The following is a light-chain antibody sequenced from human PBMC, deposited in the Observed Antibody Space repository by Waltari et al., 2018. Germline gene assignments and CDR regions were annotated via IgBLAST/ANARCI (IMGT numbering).Light chain of an antibody. V-gene: IGKV3-11*01. Sequence: EIVLTQSPATLPLSPGDTATLSCRASQTVRTFLAWYQQKPGQAPRLLIFDASSRATGISPKFRGSGSGTDFTLTVNNLEPEDFAVYYCQQRSSWPYTFGQGTRVDVK. CDR2: DAS. CDR1: QTVRTF. J-gene: IGKJ2*01. CDR3: QQRSSWPYT.